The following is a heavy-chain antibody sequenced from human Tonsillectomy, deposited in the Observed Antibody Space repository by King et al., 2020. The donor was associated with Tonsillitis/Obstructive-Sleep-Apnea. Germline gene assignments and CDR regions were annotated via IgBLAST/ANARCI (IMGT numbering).Heavy chain of an antibody. CDR2: IYYSGST. D-gene: IGHD3-22*01. CDR3: ARDGGSDSSGYYYVGAFDI. Sequence: QLQESGPGLVKPSETLSLTCTVSGGSISSYYWSWIRQPPGKGLEWIGYIYYSGSTNYNPSLKSRVTISVHTSKNQFSLKLSSVTAADTAVYYCARDGGSDSSGYYYVGAFDIWGQGTMVTVSS. J-gene: IGHJ3*02. CDR1: GGSISSYY. V-gene: IGHV4-59*01.